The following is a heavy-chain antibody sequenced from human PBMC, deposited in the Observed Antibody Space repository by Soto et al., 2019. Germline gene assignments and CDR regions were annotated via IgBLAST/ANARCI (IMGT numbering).Heavy chain of an antibody. CDR3: AMGESPVFY. CDR2: ISAYNGNT. Sequence: GASVKVSCKASGYTFTSYDINWVRQATGQGLEWMGWISAYNGNTNYAQKLQGRVTMTTDTSTSTSYMELRSLRSDDTAVYYCAMGESPVFYWGQGTLVTVSS. D-gene: IGHD3-16*01. V-gene: IGHV1-18*01. CDR1: GYTFTSYD. J-gene: IGHJ4*02.